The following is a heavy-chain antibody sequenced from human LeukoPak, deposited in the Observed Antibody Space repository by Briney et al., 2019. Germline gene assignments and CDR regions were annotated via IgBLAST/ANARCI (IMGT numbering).Heavy chain of an antibody. CDR1: GGTFSSYA. CDR3: ARDETGNCSGGSCYSTYNWFDP. D-gene: IGHD2-15*01. Sequence: ASVKVSCKASGGTFSSYAISWVRQAPGQGLEWMGRIIPILGIANYAQQFQGRVTITADKSTSTAYMELSSLRSEDTAVYYCARDETGNCSGGSCYSTYNWFDPWGQGTLVTVSS. J-gene: IGHJ5*02. V-gene: IGHV1-69*04. CDR2: IIPILGIA.